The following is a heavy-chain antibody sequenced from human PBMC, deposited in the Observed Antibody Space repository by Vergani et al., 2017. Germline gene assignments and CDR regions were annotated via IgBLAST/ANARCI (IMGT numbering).Heavy chain of an antibody. D-gene: IGHD1-26*01. CDR1: GFTFSSYG. V-gene: IGHV3-33*01. Sequence: QVQLVESGGGVVQPGRSLRLSCAASGFTFSSYGMHWVRQAPGKGLEWVAVIWYDGSNKYYADSVKGRFTISRDNSKNSLYLQMNSLRAGDTAVYYCARDLGATWVFFDYWGQGTLVTVSS. CDR3: ARDLGATWVFFDY. J-gene: IGHJ4*02. CDR2: IWYDGSNK.